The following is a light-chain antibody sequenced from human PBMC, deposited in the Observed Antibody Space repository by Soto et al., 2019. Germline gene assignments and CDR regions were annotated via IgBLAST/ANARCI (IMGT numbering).Light chain of an antibody. V-gene: IGLV2-14*01. CDR3: SSYTQFSTLV. Sequence: QSVLTQPASVSGSPGQSITISCTGTSSDVGAYNYVSWYRQHPGKAPKLMIYEVSNRPSGISNRFSGSKSGNTASLTISGLQAEDEAYYYCSSYTQFSTLVFGGGTQLTVL. CDR2: EVS. CDR1: SSDVGAYNY. J-gene: IGLJ3*02.